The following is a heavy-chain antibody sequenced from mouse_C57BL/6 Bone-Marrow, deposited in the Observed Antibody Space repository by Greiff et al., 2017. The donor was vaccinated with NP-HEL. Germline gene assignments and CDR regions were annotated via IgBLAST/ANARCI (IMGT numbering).Heavy chain of an antibody. J-gene: IGHJ2*01. CDR3: ARRGGYSSNYYFGC. CDR1: GYTFTDYY. D-gene: IGHD1-1*01. Sequence: QVQLQQSGPELVKPGASVKISCKASGYTFTDYYINWVKQRPGQGLEWIGWIFPGSGSTYYNEKFKGKATLTVDTSSSTAYMLLSSLTSEDSAVYFCARRGGYSSNYYFGCWGQGTTLTVSS. CDR2: IFPGSGST. V-gene: IGHV1-75*01.